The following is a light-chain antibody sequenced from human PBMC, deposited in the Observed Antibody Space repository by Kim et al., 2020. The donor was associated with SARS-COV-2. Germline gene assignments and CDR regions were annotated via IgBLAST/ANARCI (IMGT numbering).Light chain of an antibody. CDR1: QGISSW. Sequence: ASVGDRVTITWRASQGISSWLAWYQQKPGTAPNLLIYAASTLQSGVPSRFSGSGSGTDFTLTISSLQPEDFATYYCQHTNGFPSTFGQGTKVDIK. CDR2: AAS. V-gene: IGKV1-12*02. CDR3: QHTNGFPST. J-gene: IGKJ1*01.